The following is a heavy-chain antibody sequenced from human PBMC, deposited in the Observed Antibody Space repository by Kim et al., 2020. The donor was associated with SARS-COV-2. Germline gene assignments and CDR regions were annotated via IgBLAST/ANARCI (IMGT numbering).Heavy chain of an antibody. CDR2: TRGRDGST. V-gene: IGHV3-23*01. Sequence: GGSLRLSCAASGFTFAGHAMSWVRQAPGKGLEWVSTTRGRDGSTFYADSVKGRFTIYRDSSKNTLYLQMNSLRAEDTAVYYCAKLYDWNVYFGVDVWGQGTTVTVSS. J-gene: IGHJ6*02. CDR1: GFTFAGHA. CDR3: AKLYDWNVYFGVDV. D-gene: IGHD1-20*01.